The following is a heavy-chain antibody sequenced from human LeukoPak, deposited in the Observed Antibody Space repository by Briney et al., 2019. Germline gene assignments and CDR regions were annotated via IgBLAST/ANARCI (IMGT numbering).Heavy chain of an antibody. Sequence: GGSLRLSCAASGFTFSSYAMHWVRQAPGKGLEYVSAISSNGGSTYYANSVKGRFTISRDNSKNTLYLQMGSLRAEDMAVYYCARSPPAPYYDFWSGYFIAYGMDVWGQGPTVTVSS. V-gene: IGHV3-64*01. CDR2: ISSNGGST. CDR1: GFTFSSYA. J-gene: IGHJ6*02. CDR3: ARSPPAPYYDFWSGYFIAYGMDV. D-gene: IGHD3-3*01.